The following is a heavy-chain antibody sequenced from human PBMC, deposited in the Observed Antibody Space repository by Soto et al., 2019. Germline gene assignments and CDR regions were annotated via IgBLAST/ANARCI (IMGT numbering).Heavy chain of an antibody. CDR2: ISGSGGST. CDR1: GFTFSSYA. Sequence: EVQLLESGGGLVQPGGSLRLSCAASGFTFSSYAMSWVRQAPGKGLEWVSAISGSGGSTYYADSVKGRFTISRDNSKNTLYLQMNTLRADDTAVYYCARRYDYGDFYPYYFDYWGQGTLVTVSS. CDR3: ARRYDYGDFYPYYFDY. J-gene: IGHJ4*02. V-gene: IGHV3-23*01. D-gene: IGHD4-17*01.